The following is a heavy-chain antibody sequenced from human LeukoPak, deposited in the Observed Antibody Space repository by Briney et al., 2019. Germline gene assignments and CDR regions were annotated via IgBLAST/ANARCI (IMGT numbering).Heavy chain of an antibody. J-gene: IGHJ4*02. Sequence: PSETLSLTCTVSGDSIRTYYWSWIRQPPGKGLEWIGYIYYSGSTNYNPSLKSRVTISVDTSKNQFSLKLSSVTAADTAVYYCARRVDFDYWGQGTLVTVSS. CDR3: ARRVDFDY. CDR1: GDSIRTYY. V-gene: IGHV4-59*08. CDR2: IYYSGST. D-gene: IGHD5-12*01.